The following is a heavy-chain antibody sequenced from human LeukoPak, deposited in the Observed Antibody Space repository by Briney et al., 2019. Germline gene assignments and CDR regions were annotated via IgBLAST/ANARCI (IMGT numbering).Heavy chain of an antibody. CDR1: GYTFTGYY. J-gene: IGHJ4*02. D-gene: IGHD2-21*02. CDR3: AVNSVTADYFDF. V-gene: IGHV1-2*02. CDR2: INPDSGGT. Sequence: AASVKVSCKASGYTFTGYYIHWVRQAPGQGLEWMGWINPDSGGTNYAQKFQGRVTMTRDTSISTVYMELSTLRSDDTAVYYCAVNSVTADYFDFWGQGTLVTGSS.